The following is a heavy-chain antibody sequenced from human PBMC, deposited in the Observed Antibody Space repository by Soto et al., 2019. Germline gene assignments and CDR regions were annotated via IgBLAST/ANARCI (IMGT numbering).Heavy chain of an antibody. V-gene: IGHV6-1*01. CDR3: AREDRSGGIPNWFDP. D-gene: IGHD2-15*01. Sequence: PSQTLSLTCAISGDSVSSNSAAWNWIRQSPSRGLEWLGRTYYRSKWYKEYAPSVKSRITINPDTSKNQFSLQLNSVSPEDTAVYYCAREDRSGGIPNWFDPWGQGTLVTVSS. CDR2: TYYRSKWYK. J-gene: IGHJ5*02. CDR1: GDSVSSNSAA.